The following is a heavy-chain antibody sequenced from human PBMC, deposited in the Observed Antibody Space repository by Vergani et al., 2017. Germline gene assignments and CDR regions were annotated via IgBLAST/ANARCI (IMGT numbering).Heavy chain of an antibody. J-gene: IGHJ4*02. CDR3: ARHVWGDFWSGYGVFDY. CDR1: SGSISSSSYY. Sequence: QLQLQESGPGLVKPSETLSLTCTVSSGSISSSSYYWGWIRQPPGKGLEWIGSIYYSGNTYYNPSLKSRLTISVDTSKNQFSLKLSSVTAVDTAVYYCARHVWGDFWSGYGVFDYWGQGTLVTVSS. D-gene: IGHD3-3*01. V-gene: IGHV4-39*01. CDR2: IYYSGNT.